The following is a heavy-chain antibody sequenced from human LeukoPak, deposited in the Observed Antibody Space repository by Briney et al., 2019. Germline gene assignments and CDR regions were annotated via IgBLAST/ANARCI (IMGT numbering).Heavy chain of an antibody. CDR3: ARSDNMERTRTLWFGESFNWFDP. CDR2: IIPIFGTA. Sequence: GASVKVSCKASGGTFSSYTISWVRQAPGQGLEWMGGIIPIFGTANYAQKFQGRVTITADESTSTVYMELSSLRSEDTAVYYCARSDNMERTRTLWFGESFNWFDPWGQGTLVTVSS. V-gene: IGHV1-69*01. D-gene: IGHD3-10*01. J-gene: IGHJ5*02. CDR1: GGTFSSYT.